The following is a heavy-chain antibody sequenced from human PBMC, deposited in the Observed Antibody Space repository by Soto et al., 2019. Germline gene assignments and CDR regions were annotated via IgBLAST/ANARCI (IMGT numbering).Heavy chain of an antibody. J-gene: IGHJ4*02. CDR1: GYTFTSYG. CDR3: ARDLYTRHYSDYNSGPQDY. D-gene: IGHD4-17*01. V-gene: IGHV1-18*01. CDR2: ISAYNGNT. Sequence: GASVKVSCKASGYTFTSYGISWVRQAPGQGLEWMGWISAYNGNTNYAQKLQGRVTMTTDTSTSTAYMELRSLRSDDTAVYYCARDLYTRHYSDYNSGPQDYWGQGTLVTVSS.